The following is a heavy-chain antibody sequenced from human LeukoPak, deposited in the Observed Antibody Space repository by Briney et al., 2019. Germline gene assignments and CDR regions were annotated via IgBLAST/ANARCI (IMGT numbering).Heavy chain of an antibody. CDR1: GYTFTSYA. CDR3: ARSSMVRTFDY. J-gene: IGHJ4*02. D-gene: IGHD3-10*01. V-gene: IGHV1-3*01. CDR2: INAGNGNT. Sequence: ASVKVSCKASGYTFTSYAMHWVRQAPGQRLEWMGWINAGNGNTKYSQKFQGRITITRDTSASTAYMELSSLRSEDTAVYYCARSSMVRTFDYWGQGTLVTVSS.